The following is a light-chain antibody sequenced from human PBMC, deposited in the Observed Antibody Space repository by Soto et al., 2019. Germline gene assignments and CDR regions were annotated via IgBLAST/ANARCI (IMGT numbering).Light chain of an antibody. CDR1: SSDVGSYNL. CDR3: CSYAGSGTYV. V-gene: IGLV2-23*01. Sequence: QSVLTQPASVSGSPGQSITVSCTGTSSDVGSYNLVSWYQQHPGKAPKLMIYEATKRPSGVSHRFSGSKSGNTASLTISGLQAEDEADYFCCSYAGSGTYVFGTGTKVTVL. J-gene: IGLJ1*01. CDR2: EAT.